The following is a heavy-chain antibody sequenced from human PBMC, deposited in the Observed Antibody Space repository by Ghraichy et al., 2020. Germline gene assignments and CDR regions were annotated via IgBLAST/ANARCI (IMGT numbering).Heavy chain of an antibody. J-gene: IGHJ4*02. Sequence: SETLSLTCSVSGVSISSNYWSWIRQPPGKGLEWIGYIYYSGSTKYNPSLKNRVTISEDTSKNQFSLKLTSVTAADTAVYYCARGKTGGSFYGNYFDYWGQGTLVTVSS. D-gene: IGHD2-15*01. CDR2: IYYSGST. V-gene: IGHV4-59*08. CDR3: ARGKTGGSFYGNYFDY. CDR1: GVSISSNY.